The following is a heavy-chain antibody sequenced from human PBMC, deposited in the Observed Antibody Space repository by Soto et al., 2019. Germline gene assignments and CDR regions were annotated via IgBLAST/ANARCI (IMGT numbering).Heavy chain of an antibody. CDR2: IIPIFGTA. V-gene: IGHV1-69*13. D-gene: IGHD1-1*01. Sequence: ASVKVSCKASGGTFSSYAISWVRQAPGQGFEWMGGIIPIFGTANYAQKFQGRVTITADESTSTAYMELSSLRSEDTAMYYCARGYNWKHYYYYYGMDVWGQGTTVTVSS. CDR1: GGTFSSYA. J-gene: IGHJ6*02. CDR3: ARGYNWKHYYYYYGMDV.